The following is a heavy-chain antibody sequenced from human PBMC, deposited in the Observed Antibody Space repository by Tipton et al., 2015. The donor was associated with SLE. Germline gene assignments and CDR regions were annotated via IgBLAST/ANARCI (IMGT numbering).Heavy chain of an antibody. D-gene: IGHD3-22*01. V-gene: IGHV3-30*04. J-gene: IGHJ4*02. CDR1: GFTFNRYK. CDR2: ISYDGSNK. Sequence: RSLRLSCAASGFTFNRYKFHWVRQAPGKGLEWVAVISYDGSNKYYASSVKGRFTISKDNSNNTLYLQMNSLTPEDTALYYCGRSAPASGYFFDYWGQGTLVTVSS. CDR3: GRSAPASGYFFDY.